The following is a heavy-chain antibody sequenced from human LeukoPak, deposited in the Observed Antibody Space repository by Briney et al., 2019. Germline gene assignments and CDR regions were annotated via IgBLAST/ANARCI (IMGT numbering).Heavy chain of an antibody. Sequence: GGSLRLSCAASGFTFSSYSMNWVRQAPGKGLEWVSAISGSGGSTYYADSVKGRFTISRDNSKNTLYLQMNSLRAEDTAVYYCAKSWRYWTNWFDPWGQGTLVTVSS. CDR2: ISGSGGST. D-gene: IGHD3/OR15-3a*01. V-gene: IGHV3-23*01. J-gene: IGHJ5*02. CDR3: AKSWRYWTNWFDP. CDR1: GFTFSSYS.